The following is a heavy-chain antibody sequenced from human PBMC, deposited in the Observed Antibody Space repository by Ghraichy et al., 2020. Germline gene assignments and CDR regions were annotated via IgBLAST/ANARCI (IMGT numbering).Heavy chain of an antibody. CDR1: GGSVSSGSYY. J-gene: IGHJ5*02. V-gene: IGHV4-61*01. CDR3: ARGYGSGSPIGVS. Sequence: SQTLSLTCTVSGGSVSSGSYYWSWIRQPPGKGLEWIGYIYYSGSTNYNPSLKSRVTISVDTSKNQFSLKLSSVTAADTAVYYCARGYGSGSPIGVSWGQGTLVTVSS. D-gene: IGHD3-10*01. CDR2: IYYSGST.